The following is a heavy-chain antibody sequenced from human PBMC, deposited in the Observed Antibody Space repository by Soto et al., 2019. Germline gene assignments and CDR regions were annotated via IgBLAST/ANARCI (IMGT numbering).Heavy chain of an antibody. CDR3: AIGSVGAARLNWFDP. D-gene: IGHD6-6*01. V-gene: IGHV1-18*04. CDR2: ISAYNGNT. Sequence: QVQLVQSGAEVKKPGASVKVSCKASGYTFTSYGIRWVRQAPGQGLEWMGWISAYNGNTNYAQQLQGRVTMTTDTSTSTAYRELRSLSSDATAVYYCAIGSVGAARLNWFDPWGQGTLVTVSS. J-gene: IGHJ5*02. CDR1: GYTFTSYG.